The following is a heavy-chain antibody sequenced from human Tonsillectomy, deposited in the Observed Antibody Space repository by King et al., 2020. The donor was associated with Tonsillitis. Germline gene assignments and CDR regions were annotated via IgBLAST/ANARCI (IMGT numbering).Heavy chain of an antibody. V-gene: IGHV4-31*03. D-gene: IGHD4-17*01. J-gene: IGHJ4*02. CDR3: ARNRDYGDYVDF. CDR1: GDSLTSGGYF. CDR2: IYHSGPT. Sequence: QLQLQESGPGLVRPSQTLSLICSVSGDSLTSGGYFWSWIRQHPDKGLEWIGSIYHSGPTFHTPSLRSRLFMSVDTSKNKFSLRLTSVTAAATAVYYCARNRDYGDYVDFWGQGTLVAVSS.